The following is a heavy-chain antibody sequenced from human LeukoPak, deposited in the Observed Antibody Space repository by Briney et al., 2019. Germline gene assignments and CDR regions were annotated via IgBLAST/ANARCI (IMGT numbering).Heavy chain of an antibody. CDR1: GGSISSSSYY. V-gene: IGHV4-39*01. CDR3: ARLHGGSSSWFDY. J-gene: IGHJ4*02. D-gene: IGHD6-13*01. CDR2: IYYSGST. Sequence: PSETLSLTCTVSGGSISSSSYYWGWIRQPPGKGLEWIGSIYYSGSTYYNPSLKSRVTISVDTSKNQFSLKLSSVTAADTAVYYCARLHGGSSSWFDYWGQGTLVTVSS.